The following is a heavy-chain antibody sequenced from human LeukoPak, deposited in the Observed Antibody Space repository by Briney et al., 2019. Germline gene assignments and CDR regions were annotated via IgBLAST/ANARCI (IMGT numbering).Heavy chain of an antibody. CDR1: GYTFTSYD. D-gene: IGHD5-18*01. CDR3: ARGKIQLWLLTYYYYYYMDV. CDR2: MNPNSGNT. Sequence: EASVKVSCKASGYTFTSYDINWVRQATGQGLEWMGWMNPNSGNTGYAQKFQGRVTMTRNTSISTAYMELSSLRSEDTAVYYCARGKIQLWLLTYYYYYYMDVWGKGTTDTISS. J-gene: IGHJ6*03. V-gene: IGHV1-8*02.